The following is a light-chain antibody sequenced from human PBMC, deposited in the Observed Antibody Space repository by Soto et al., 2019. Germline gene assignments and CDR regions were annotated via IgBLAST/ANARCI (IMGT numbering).Light chain of an antibody. Sequence: EIVLTQSPGTLSLSPGERATLSCRASQSVSSSYLAWYQQKPGQAPRLLIYGTSSRATAIPDRFSGSGSGTDFTLTISRLEPEDFAVYYCQHYGSSSWTFVQGTKVEIK. V-gene: IGKV3-20*01. CDR1: QSVSSSY. CDR3: QHYGSSSWT. CDR2: GTS. J-gene: IGKJ1*01.